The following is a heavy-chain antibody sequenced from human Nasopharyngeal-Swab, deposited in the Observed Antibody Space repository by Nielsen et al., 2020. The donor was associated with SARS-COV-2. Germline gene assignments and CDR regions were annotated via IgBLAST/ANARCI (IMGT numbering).Heavy chain of an antibody. V-gene: IGHV3-23*01. CDR2: ISGSDHTT. J-gene: IGHJ4*02. CDR1: GFTFRSYA. D-gene: IGHD3-16*01. Sequence: GESLKISCAAPGFTFRSYAISWVRQAPGKGLEWVSVISGSDHTTYYADSVKGRFTISRDNSKNTLYLQMNSLRAEDTAVYYCARDPDDYVWGGVGVFDYWGQGTLVTVSS. CDR3: ARDPDDYVWGGVGVFDY.